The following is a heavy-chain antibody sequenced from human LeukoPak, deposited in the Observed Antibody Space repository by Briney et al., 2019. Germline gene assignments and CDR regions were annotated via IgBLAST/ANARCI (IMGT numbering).Heavy chain of an antibody. J-gene: IGHJ4*02. CDR1: GGSFSGYY. CDR3: ARKKRGSYHLVGGGYFAH. Sequence: SETLSLTCAVYGGSFSGYYWSWIRQPPGKGLEWIGEINHSGSTNYNPSLKGRVTISVDTSKNQFSLKLSSVTAADTAVYYCARKKRGSYHLVGGGYFAHWGQGTLVTVPS. CDR2: INHSGST. V-gene: IGHV4-34*01. D-gene: IGHD1-26*01.